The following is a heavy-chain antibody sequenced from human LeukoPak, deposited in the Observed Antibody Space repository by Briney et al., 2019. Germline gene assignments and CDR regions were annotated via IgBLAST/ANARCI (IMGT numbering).Heavy chain of an antibody. CDR3: TTDGMDYDSSFDY. CDR2: IKSKTDGGTA. V-gene: IGHV3-15*01. D-gene: IGHD3-22*01. CDR1: GFTFSNAW. J-gene: IGHJ4*02. Sequence: PGGSLRLSCAASGFTFSNAWMGWVRQAPGKGLEWVGRIKSKTDGGTADYAAPVKGRFTISRDDSKNTLYLQMNSLKTEDTAVYYCTTDGMDYDSSFDYWGQGTLVTVSS.